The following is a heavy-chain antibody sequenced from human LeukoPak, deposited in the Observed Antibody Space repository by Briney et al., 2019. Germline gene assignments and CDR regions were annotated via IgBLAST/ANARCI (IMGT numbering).Heavy chain of an antibody. V-gene: IGHV4-4*07. CDR3: ARTDIVVVVAAPRYFDL. CDR1: GGSISRYY. J-gene: IGHJ2*01. CDR2: IYSSGSA. Sequence: SETLSLTCTVSGGSISRYYWSWIRQPAGKGLEWIGRIYSSGSANYNPSLKSRVTMSVDTSKNQFSLKLSSVTAADTAVYYCARTDIVVVVAAPRYFDLWGRGTLVTVSS. D-gene: IGHD2-15*01.